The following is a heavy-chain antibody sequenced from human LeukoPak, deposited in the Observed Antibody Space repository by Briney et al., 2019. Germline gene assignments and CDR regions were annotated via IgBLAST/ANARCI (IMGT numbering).Heavy chain of an antibody. V-gene: IGHV4-30-4*01. D-gene: IGHD2-2*02. CDR3: ASLYCSSTSCYTSDY. J-gene: IGHJ4*02. CDR2: IYYSGST. CDR1: GGSISSGDYY. Sequence: SETLSLTCTVSGGSISSGDYYWSWIRQPPGTGLEWIGYIYYSGSTYYNPSLKSRVTISVNTSKNQFSLKLSSVTAADTAVYYCASLYCSSTSCYTSDYWGQGTLVTVSS.